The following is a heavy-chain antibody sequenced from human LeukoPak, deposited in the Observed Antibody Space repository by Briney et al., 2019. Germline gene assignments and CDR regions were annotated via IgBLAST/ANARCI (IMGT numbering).Heavy chain of an antibody. CDR2: MNPNSGNT. CDR3: ARVVAGTVYYYYYYYMDV. CDR1: GYTFTSYD. V-gene: IGHV1-8*01. Sequence: ASVKVSCKASGYTFTSYDINWVRQATGQGLEWMGWMNPNSGNTGYAQKFQGRVTMTRNTSISTAYMELSSLRSEDTAVYYCARVVAGTVYYYYYYYMDVWGKGTTVTVSS. D-gene: IGHD6-19*01. J-gene: IGHJ6*03.